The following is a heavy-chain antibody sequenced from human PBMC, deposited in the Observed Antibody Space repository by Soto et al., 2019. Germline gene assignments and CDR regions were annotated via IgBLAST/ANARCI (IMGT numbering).Heavy chain of an antibody. CDR2: INHSGST. CDR1: DGTMNSDSSY. V-gene: IGHV4-39*01. D-gene: IGHD3-22*01. CDR3: ARLGGYVSVGYYYLWDS. J-gene: IGHJ4*02. Sequence: SETLSLTCRVSDGTMNSDSSYWGWIRQPPGKGLEWIGVINHSGSTYHNLSLKGRVTMSVDASRNQFSLKLTSMTAADTAVYYCARLGGYVSVGYYYLWDSWGQGTLVTVSS.